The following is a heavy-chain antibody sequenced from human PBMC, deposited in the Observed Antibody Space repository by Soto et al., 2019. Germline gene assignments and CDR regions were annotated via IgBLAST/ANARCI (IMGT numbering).Heavy chain of an antibody. V-gene: IGHV4-39*01. Sequence: SETLSLTCTVSGGSISSSSYYWGWIRQPPGKGLEWIGSIYYSGSTYYNPSLKSRVTISVDTSKNQFSLKLSSVTAADTAVYYCARLCGGDCSDFDYWGQGTLVTVSS. J-gene: IGHJ4*02. CDR1: GGSISSSSYY. CDR3: ARLCGGDCSDFDY. CDR2: IYYSGST. D-gene: IGHD2-21*02.